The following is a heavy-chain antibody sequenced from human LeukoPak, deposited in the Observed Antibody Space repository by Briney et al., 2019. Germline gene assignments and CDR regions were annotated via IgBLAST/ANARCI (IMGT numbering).Heavy chain of an antibody. D-gene: IGHD3-16*01. V-gene: IGHV3-15*07. CDR3: TTWGNHIDY. CDR1: GFTRSNAW. J-gene: IGHJ4*02. Sequence: GGSLRLSCTASGFTRSNAWMNWVRQAPGKGLEWVGRIKSKTDGGTIDYAAPMKGRFTISRDDSKNTLYLQMNGLKTEDTAVYYCTTWGNHIDYWSQGTLVTVSS. CDR2: IKSKTDGGTI.